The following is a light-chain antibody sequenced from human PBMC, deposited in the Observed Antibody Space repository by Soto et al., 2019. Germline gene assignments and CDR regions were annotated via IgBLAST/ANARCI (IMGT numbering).Light chain of an antibody. CDR3: QQANSFPLT. V-gene: IGKV1D-12*01. CDR1: QGINNW. CDR2: TTS. J-gene: IGKJ4*01. Sequence: DIQMTQSPSSVSASVGDRVTITCRASQGINNWLAWYQQKPGKAPKLLIYTTSNLQSGVPSRFSGSGSGTDFTLTISSLQPEDFATYYCQQANSFPLTFCGGTKVEIK.